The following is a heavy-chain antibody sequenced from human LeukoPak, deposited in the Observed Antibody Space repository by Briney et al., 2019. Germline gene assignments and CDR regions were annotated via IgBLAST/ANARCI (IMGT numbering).Heavy chain of an antibody. CDR2: MSSDGSKK. Sequence: PGGSLRLSCAASGFTFSSYAMHWVRQAPGKGLEWVAVMSSDGSKKYYADSVEGRFTISRDNSKNTLYLQMNSLRAEDTAVYYCAKKFTGTTVISGDYFDYWGQGTLVTVSS. CDR1: GFTFSSYA. D-gene: IGHD4-17*01. CDR3: AKKFTGTTVISGDYFDY. V-gene: IGHV3-30-3*02. J-gene: IGHJ4*02.